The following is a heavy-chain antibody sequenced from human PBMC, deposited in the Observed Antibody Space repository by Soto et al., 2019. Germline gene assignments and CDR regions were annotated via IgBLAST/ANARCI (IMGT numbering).Heavy chain of an antibody. Sequence: PGGSLRLSCAASGFTFSSYWMSWVRQAPGKGLEWVANIKQDGSEKYYVDSVKGRFTISRDNAKNSLYLQMNSLRAEDTAVYYCARGSGWYYYYYYMDVWGKGTTVTVSS. J-gene: IGHJ6*03. D-gene: IGHD6-19*01. CDR3: ARGSGWYYYYYYMDV. CDR1: GFTFSSYW. CDR2: IKQDGSEK. V-gene: IGHV3-7*01.